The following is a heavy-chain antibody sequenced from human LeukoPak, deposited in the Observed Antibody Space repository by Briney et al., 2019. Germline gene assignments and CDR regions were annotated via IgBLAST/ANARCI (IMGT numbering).Heavy chain of an antibody. J-gene: IGHJ4*02. CDR1: GYTFTDYY. Sequence: GASVKVSCKASGYTFTDYYLHWVRQAPGQGFKWMGWINPNSGDTNYAQKFQGRVTMTRDTFISTAHMEMSRLRSDDTAVYYCARANFLYCSSTTCLFDYWGQGTLVTVSS. V-gene: IGHV1-2*02. CDR2: INPNSGDT. D-gene: IGHD2-2*01. CDR3: ARANFLYCSSTTCLFDY.